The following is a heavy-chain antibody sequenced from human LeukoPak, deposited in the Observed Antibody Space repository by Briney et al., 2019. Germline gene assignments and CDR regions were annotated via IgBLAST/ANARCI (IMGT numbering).Heavy chain of an antibody. Sequence: QPGGSLRLSCAASGFTFSSYWMAWVRQAPGKGLEWVANIKQGGSEKNYVDSVRGRFTISRDNAKSSLYLQMNSLRAEDTAVYYCARDSEASGSSFDYWGQGTLVSVSS. CDR2: IKQGGSEK. CDR3: ARDSEASGSSFDY. J-gene: IGHJ4*02. D-gene: IGHD3-10*01. V-gene: IGHV3-7*01. CDR1: GFTFSSYW.